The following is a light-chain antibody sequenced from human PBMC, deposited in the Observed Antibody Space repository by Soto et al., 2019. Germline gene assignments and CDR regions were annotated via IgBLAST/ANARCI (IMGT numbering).Light chain of an antibody. Sequence: EIVLTQSPGTLSLSPGERATLSCRSSQSVSSNYLAWYQQTPDQAPRLVIYDVSGRATGIPDRFSGSGSGTDFTLTISRLEPEDFAVYDWQQYGRSPTFGQGTKVEIK. V-gene: IGKV3-20*01. CDR3: QQYGRSPT. CDR1: QSVSSNY. J-gene: IGKJ1*01. CDR2: DVS.